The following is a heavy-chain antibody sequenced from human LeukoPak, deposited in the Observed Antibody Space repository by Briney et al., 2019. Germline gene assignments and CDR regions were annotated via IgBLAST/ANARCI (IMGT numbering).Heavy chain of an antibody. D-gene: IGHD5-12*01. CDR2: IYYSGST. V-gene: IGHV4-39*01. Sequence: PPETLSLTCTVSGGSISSSSYDWGWIRQPPGKGLEWIGSIYYSGSTYYNPSLKGRVTISVDTSKNQFSLKLSSVTAADTAVYYCARLGDIRNFDYWGQGTLVTVSS. CDR3: ARLGDIRNFDY. CDR1: GGSISSSSYD. J-gene: IGHJ4*02.